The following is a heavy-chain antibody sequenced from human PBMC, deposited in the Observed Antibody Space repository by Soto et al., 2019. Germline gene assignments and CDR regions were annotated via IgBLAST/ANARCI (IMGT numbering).Heavy chain of an antibody. Sequence: QVQLVESGGGVVQPGRSLRLSCEASGFTFSSYAMHWVRQAPGKGLECVAVISYDGSNKFYRDSVKGRFTISRDNSKNPLYLQINSLRYEDTAVYYWARGHREDIAVVVGARPGEYGVDVWGQATRVTVSS. CDR1: GFTFSSYA. CDR3: ARGHREDIAVVVGARPGEYGVDV. CDR2: ISYDGSNK. D-gene: IGHD2-15*01. J-gene: IGHJ6*02. V-gene: IGHV3-30-3*01.